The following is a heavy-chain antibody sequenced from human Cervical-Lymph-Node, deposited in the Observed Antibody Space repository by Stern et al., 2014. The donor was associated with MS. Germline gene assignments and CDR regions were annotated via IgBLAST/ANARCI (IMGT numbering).Heavy chain of an antibody. D-gene: IGHD1-26*01. CDR1: GTSFRTYT. CDR3: AIGAGSYWGSFDS. Sequence: VQLVESGTELKKPGSSVKVSCKASGTSFRTYTFSWVRQAPGQGLEWMGRFIPLLGTGSYPQKFQGRLTIIADPSTTSGYMELSSLRSDDTAVYYCAIGAGSYWGSFDSWGQGTLVTVSS. J-gene: IGHJ5*01. CDR2: FIPLLGTG. V-gene: IGHV1-69*08.